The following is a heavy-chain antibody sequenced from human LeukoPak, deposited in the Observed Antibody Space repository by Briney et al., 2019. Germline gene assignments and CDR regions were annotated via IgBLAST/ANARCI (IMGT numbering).Heavy chain of an antibody. V-gene: IGHV6-1*01. CDR2: TYYRSKWYN. J-gene: IGHJ5*02. CDR1: GDSVSSNSAA. Sequence: SQTLSLTCAISGDSVSSNSAAWNWIRQSPSRGLEWLERTYYRSKWYNDYAVSVKSRITINPDTSKNQFSLQLNSVTPEDTAVYYCARDHSDGTKRGSRFDPWGQGTLVTVSS. CDR3: ARDHSDGTKRGSRFDP. D-gene: IGHD1-1*01.